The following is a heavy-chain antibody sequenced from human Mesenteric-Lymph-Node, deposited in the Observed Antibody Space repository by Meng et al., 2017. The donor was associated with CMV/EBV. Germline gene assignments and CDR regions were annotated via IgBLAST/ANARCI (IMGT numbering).Heavy chain of an antibody. V-gene: IGHV3-30-3*01. CDR1: GFTFSSYA. J-gene: IGHJ4*02. Sequence: GESLKISCAASGFTFSSYAMHWVRQAPGKGLEWVAVISYDGSNKYYADSVKGRFTISRDNSKNSLYLQMNSLRAEDTAVYYCARVPGWTTYYFDYWGQGTLVTVSS. CDR2: ISYDGSNK. D-gene: IGHD6-19*01. CDR3: ARVPGWTTYYFDY.